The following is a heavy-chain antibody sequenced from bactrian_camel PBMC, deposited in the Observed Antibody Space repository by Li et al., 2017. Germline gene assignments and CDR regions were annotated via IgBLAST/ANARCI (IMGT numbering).Heavy chain of an antibody. D-gene: IGHD2*01. CDR2: IKDDGTT. Sequence: QLVESGGGLVQAGETLKLSCSASGFTFAERQMCWYRQAPGSECELVSSIKDDGTTYYADSVKGRFTISQDNAKTTLYLQMGSLKPEDTAMYYCAADPGVGSSSGGRQCPFKAYYYWGQGTQVTVS. CDR1: GFTFAERQ. J-gene: IGHJ4*01. CDR3: AADPGVGSSSGGRQCPFKAYYY. V-gene: IGHV3S63*01.